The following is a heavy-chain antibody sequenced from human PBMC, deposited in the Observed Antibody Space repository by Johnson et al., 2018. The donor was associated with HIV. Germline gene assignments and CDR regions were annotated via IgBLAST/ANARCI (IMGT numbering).Heavy chain of an antibody. CDR1: GFTFSSYA. D-gene: IGHD1-7*01. CDR2: ISYDGSNK. CDR3: AREDQNWNYDHAFDI. Sequence: QVQLVESGGGLVQPGRSLRLSCAASGFTFSSYAMHWVRQAPGKGLEWVAVISYDGSNKYYADSVKGRFTISRDNSKNTPYLQMNSLRAEDPAVYYCAREDQNWNYDHAFDIWGQGTMVTVSS. V-gene: IGHV3-30*04. J-gene: IGHJ3*02.